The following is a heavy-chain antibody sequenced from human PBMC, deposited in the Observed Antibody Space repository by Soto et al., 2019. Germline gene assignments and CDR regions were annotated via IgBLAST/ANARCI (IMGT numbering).Heavy chain of an antibody. V-gene: IGHV3-33*01. CDR1: GFPFTTYG. CDR3: VRERGPFDAFDI. Sequence: PGGSLRLSCAASGFPFTTYGMHWVRQAPDKGLEWLAVIWANGINKYYADSVRGRFTISRGNSKNTLDLQMNNLRAEDTALYYCVRERGPFDAFDIWGHGTMVTVSS. CDR2: IWANGINK. J-gene: IGHJ3*02.